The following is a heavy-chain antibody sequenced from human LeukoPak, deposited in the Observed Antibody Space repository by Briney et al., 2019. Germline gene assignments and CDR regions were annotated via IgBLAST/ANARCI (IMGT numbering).Heavy chain of an antibody. CDR1: GYTFTSYD. CDR3: ARARKVATMVYAFDI. J-gene: IGHJ3*02. V-gene: IGHV1-2*02. CDR2: INPNSGGT. Sequence: ASVKVSCKASGYTFTSYDISWVRQAPGQGLEWMGWINPNSGGTNYAQKFQGRVTMTRDTSISTAYMELSRLRSDDTAVYYCARARKVATMVYAFDIWGQGTMVTVSS. D-gene: IGHD5-12*01.